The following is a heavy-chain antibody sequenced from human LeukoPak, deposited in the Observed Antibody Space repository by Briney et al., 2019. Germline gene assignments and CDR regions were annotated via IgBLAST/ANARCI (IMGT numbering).Heavy chain of an antibody. J-gene: IGHJ2*01. D-gene: IGHD5-18*01. CDR3: AKGSSYSFGYWYFDL. Sequence: GRSLRLSCAASGFTFDDYAMHWVRQAPGKGLDWVSGISWNSGSVGYADSVKGRFTISRDNAKNSLYLQMNSLRAEDMALYFCAKGSSYSFGYWYFDLWGRGTLVTVSS. CDR2: ISWNSGSV. V-gene: IGHV3-9*03. CDR1: GFTFDDYA.